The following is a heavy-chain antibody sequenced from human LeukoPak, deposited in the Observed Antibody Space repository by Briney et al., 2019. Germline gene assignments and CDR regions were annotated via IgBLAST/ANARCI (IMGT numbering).Heavy chain of an antibody. CDR1: GFAVSTDF. J-gene: IGHJ3*01. Sequence: GGSLRLSCAVSGFAVSTDFMSWVRQAPGKGLEWVSVIESGGRTDYADSVKGRFTISRDNSKNTVYLQMNSLRAEDTAVYYRSRGWGFVLWSGSHGAFDLRGQGTKVTVSA. CDR2: IESGGRT. D-gene: IGHD3-3*01. V-gene: IGHV3-53*01. CDR3: SRGWGFVLWSGSHGAFDL.